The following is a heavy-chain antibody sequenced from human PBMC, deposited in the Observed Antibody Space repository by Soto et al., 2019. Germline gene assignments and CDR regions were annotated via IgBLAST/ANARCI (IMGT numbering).Heavy chain of an antibody. V-gene: IGHV3-33*01. J-gene: IGHJ6*02. CDR3: VRAARYSGNDYVYYYGMDV. CDR1: GFTFSTYG. D-gene: IGHD5-12*01. CDR2: VWYDGRNK. Sequence: QVQLVESGGGVVQPGRSLRLSCAASGFTFSTYGMHWVRQAPGKGLEWVALVWYDGRNKDYADSVKGRFTISRDNSKNTLYMQMNSLRDEDTAVYYCVRAARYSGNDYVYYYGMDVWGQGTTVTVS.